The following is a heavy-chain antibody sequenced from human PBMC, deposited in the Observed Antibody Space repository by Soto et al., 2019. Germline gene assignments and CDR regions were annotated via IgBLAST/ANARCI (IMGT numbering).Heavy chain of an antibody. V-gene: IGHV3-23*01. Sequence: EVQLLESGGGLVQPEGSLRLSCEASGFTFSSYAMSWVRQAPGKGLEWVAGISGGGSTTYYADSVKGRFTIPRDNSKNTLYLQANSLRAEDTAVYYCARDQAAGGTISRYFQDWGQGTRVTVSS. CDR2: ISGGGSTT. J-gene: IGHJ1*01. CDR3: ARDQAAGGTISRYFQD. CDR1: GFTFSSYA. D-gene: IGHD6-13*01.